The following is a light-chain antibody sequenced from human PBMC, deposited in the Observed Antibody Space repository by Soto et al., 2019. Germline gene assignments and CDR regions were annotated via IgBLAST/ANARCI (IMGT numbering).Light chain of an antibody. CDR1: QSVSSSY. J-gene: IGKJ3*01. CDR2: GAC. V-gene: IGKV3-20*01. Sequence: EIVLTQSPGTLSLSPGERATLSCRASQSVSSSYLAWYQQKPGQAPRLLIYGACRRATGIPDRFSGSGSGTDFTLTISRVKRDDFAVYYCQRHGRAPFTFRRGPKVHI. CDR3: QRHGRAPFT.